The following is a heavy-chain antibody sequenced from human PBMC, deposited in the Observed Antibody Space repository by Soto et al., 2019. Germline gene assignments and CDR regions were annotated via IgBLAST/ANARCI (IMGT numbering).Heavy chain of an antibody. CDR3: GRERTFGENYHNYMDI. V-gene: IGHV3-33*01. J-gene: IGHJ6*03. CDR2: IRSDGSNQ. CDR1: AFTFSRHG. D-gene: IGHD3-10*01. Sequence: QVQLVESGGGVVQPGGSLRLSCAASAFTFSRHGMHWVRQAPGKGLQWVGVIRSDGSNQRYAESVKGRFTISRDNSKNRLYLQMNGLRAEDRAVYNCGRERTFGENYHNYMDIWATGITVTVSS.